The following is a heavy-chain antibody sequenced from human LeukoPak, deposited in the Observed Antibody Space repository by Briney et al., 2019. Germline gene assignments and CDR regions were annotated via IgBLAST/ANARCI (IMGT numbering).Heavy chain of an antibody. CDR1: GFTFNAYG. CDR3: ARERRRDGYNYKDY. CDR2: ISYDGSYQ. J-gene: IGHJ4*02. V-gene: IGHV3-30*04. Sequence: PGGSLRLSCAVSGFTFNAYGMHWVRQAPGEGLEWVAVISYDGSYQAYADSVKGRFTVSRDSSKNTLYLQLNSLRPEDTGLYYCARERRRDGYNYKDYWGQGTQVSVSS. D-gene: IGHD5-24*01.